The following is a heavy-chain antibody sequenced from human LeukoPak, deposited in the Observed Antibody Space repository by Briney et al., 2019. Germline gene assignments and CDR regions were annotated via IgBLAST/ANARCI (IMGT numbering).Heavy chain of an antibody. V-gene: IGHV1-2*02. J-gene: IGHJ6*03. Sequence: ASVKVSCKASGYTFTGYYMHWVRQAPGQGLEWMGWINPNSGGTNYAQKFQGRVTMTRDTSISTAYMELSRLRSDDTAVYYCASNIAAALAGYSYMDVWGKGTTVTVSS. CDR2: INPNSGGT. CDR3: ASNIAAALAGYSYMDV. D-gene: IGHD6-13*01. CDR1: GYTFTGYY.